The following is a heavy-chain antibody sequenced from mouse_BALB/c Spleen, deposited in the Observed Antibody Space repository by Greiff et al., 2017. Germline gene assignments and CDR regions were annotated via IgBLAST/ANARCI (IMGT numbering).Heavy chain of an antibody. Sequence: QVQLQQSGAELMKPGASVKLSCKASGYTFTSYWMHWVKQRPGQGLEWIGEINPSNGRTNYNEKFKSKATLTVDKSSSTAYMQLSSLTSEDSAVYYCARGYGSSLAWFAYWGQGTLVTVSA. CDR2: INPSNGRT. CDR1: GYTFTSYW. V-gene: IGHV1S81*02. J-gene: IGHJ3*01. D-gene: IGHD1-1*01. CDR3: ARGYGSSLAWFAY.